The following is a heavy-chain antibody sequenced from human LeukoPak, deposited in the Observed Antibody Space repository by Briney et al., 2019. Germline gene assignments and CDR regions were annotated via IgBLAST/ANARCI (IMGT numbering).Heavy chain of an antibody. CDR1: GGSIRSYY. Sequence: SETLSLTCTVSGGSIRSYYWSWIRQPAGKGLEWIGYIHYSGSTNYNPSLKSRVTISLDTSKNQFSLKLTSVTAADTAVYYCARQPLSGYSYGYEDFWGQGTLVTVSS. CDR3: ARQPLSGYSYGYEDF. D-gene: IGHD5-18*01. J-gene: IGHJ4*02. V-gene: IGHV4-59*08. CDR2: IHYSGST.